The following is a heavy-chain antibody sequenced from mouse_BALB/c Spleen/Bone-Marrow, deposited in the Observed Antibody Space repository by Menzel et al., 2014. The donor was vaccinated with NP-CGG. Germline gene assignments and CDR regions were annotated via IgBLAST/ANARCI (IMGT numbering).Heavy chain of an antibody. CDR2: IAPATGTT. J-gene: IGHJ4*01. CDR3: ARYDYVMDY. V-gene: IGHV1S41*01. Sequence: DLVKPGASVKLSCKASGYTFTNFWINWIKQRPGQGLEWIGRIAPATGTTYYNEMFKGKATLTVDTSSSTAYIQLSSLSSEDSAVYFCARYDYVMDYWGQGTSVTVSS. CDR1: GYTFTNFW. D-gene: IGHD2-3*01.